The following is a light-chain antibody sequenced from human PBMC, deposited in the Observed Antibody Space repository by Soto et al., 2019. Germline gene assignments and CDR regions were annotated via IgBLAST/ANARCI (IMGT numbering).Light chain of an antibody. CDR2: GAS. CDR1: QTVSIRY. V-gene: IGKV3-15*01. CDR3: QQYNNWPRT. Sequence: EIVLTQSPGTLSLSPGERASLSCRASQTVSIRYLAWYQQKPGQVPRLLIYGASTRATGIPARFSGSGSGTEFTLTINSLQSEDFAVYYCQQYNNWPRTFGQGTKVDIK. J-gene: IGKJ1*01.